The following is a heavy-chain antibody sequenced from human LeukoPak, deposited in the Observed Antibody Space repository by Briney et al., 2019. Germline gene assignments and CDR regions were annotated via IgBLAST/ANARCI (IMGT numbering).Heavy chain of an antibody. J-gene: IGHJ4*02. CDR2: IYYSGST. Sequence: SETLSLTCTVSGGSISSYYWSWTRQPPGKGLEWIGYIYYSGSTNYNPSLKSRVTISVDTSKNQFSLKLSSVTAADTAVYYCARGMVGATTHFDYWGQGTLVTVSS. CDR1: GGSISSYY. V-gene: IGHV4-59*08. CDR3: ARGMVGATTHFDY. D-gene: IGHD1-26*01.